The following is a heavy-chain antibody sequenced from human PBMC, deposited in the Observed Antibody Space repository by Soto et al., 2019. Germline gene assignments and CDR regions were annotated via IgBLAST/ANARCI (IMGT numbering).Heavy chain of an antibody. J-gene: IGHJ4*02. V-gene: IGHV1-3*01. CDR3: ARDYYGSGRIDY. Sequence: ASVKVSCKASGYTFTSYAMHWVRQAPGQRLEWMGWINAGNGNTKYSQKFQGRVTITRDTSASTAYMELNSLRAEDTAVYYCARDYYGSGRIDYWGQGTLVTVSS. D-gene: IGHD3-10*01. CDR1: GYTFTSYA. CDR2: INAGNGNT.